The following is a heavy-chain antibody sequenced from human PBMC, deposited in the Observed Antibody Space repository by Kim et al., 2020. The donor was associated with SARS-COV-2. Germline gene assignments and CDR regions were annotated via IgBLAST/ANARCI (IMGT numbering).Heavy chain of an antibody. CDR3: ARVVADSTSWYNGGRDYVYCGMDV. D-gene: IGHD6-13*01. J-gene: IGHJ6*02. CDR1: GYTFTGYY. V-gene: IGHV1-2*06. CDR2: INPNSGGT. Sequence: ASVKVSCKASGYTFTGYYIHWVRQTPGQGLEWMGRINPNSGGTTYAQKFQGRVTMTRDTSISTAYMELSSLRSDDTAVYYCARVVADSTSWYNGGRDYVYCGMDVWGQGTTVAVSS.